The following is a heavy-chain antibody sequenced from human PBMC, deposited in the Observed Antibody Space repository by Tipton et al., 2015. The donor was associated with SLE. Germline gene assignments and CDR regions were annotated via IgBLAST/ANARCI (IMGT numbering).Heavy chain of an antibody. CDR1: DGSLSGYY. V-gene: IGHV4-34*01. CDR2: ISHDGGA. D-gene: IGHD6-13*01. J-gene: IGHJ6*02. Sequence: TLSLTCTVFDGSLSGYYWAWLRQLPGKGLEWIGEISHDGGANYNPSLESRGTISLETSKNQFSLKLTSVTAADTAVYYCARDGGQRVISGTYDFYYYGLDVWGQGTTVTVSS. CDR3: ARDGGQRVISGTYDFYYYGLDV.